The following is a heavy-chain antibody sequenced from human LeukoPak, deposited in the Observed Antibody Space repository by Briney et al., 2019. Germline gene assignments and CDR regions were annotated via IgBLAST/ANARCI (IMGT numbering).Heavy chain of an antibody. J-gene: IGHJ3*02. CDR2: IYDGGTT. CDR3: AREGKLWFGELSPSHAFDI. V-gene: IGHV4-61*02. Sequence: SETLSLTCSVSGASITSAYNYWSWIRQPAGEGLEWIGRIYDGGTTDYNPSLGGRVTMSLDTSDNEFSLRLRYVTAADTAVYYCAREGKLWFGELSPSHAFDIWGQGTMVTVSS. CDR1: GASITSAYNY. D-gene: IGHD3-10*01.